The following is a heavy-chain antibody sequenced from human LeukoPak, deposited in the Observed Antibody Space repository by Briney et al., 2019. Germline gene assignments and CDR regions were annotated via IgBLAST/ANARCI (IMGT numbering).Heavy chain of an antibody. D-gene: IGHD3-16*02. CDR3: ARGSSYFDY. CDR1: GFNFDDHA. CDR2: ISWNSGSI. Sequence: GGSLRLSCGASGFNFDDHAMHWVRQAPGKGLEWVSGISWNSGSIGYADSVKGRFTISRDNAKNSLYLQMNSLRAEDTALYYCARGSSYFDYWGQGTLVTVSS. V-gene: IGHV3-9*01. J-gene: IGHJ4*02.